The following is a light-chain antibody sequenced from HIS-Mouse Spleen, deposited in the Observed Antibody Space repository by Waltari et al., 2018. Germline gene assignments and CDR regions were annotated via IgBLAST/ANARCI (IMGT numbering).Light chain of an antibody. CDR1: SSDVGGYNY. J-gene: IGLJ1*01. CDR2: DVS. Sequence: QSALTQPRSVSGSPGQSVTISCTGTSSDVGGYNYVSWYQQHPGKAPKLIIYDVSKRPSGVPDRFSGSKSGNTASLTISGLQAEDEADYYCCSYAGSYTGVFGTGTKVTVL. CDR3: CSYAGSYTGV. V-gene: IGLV2-11*01.